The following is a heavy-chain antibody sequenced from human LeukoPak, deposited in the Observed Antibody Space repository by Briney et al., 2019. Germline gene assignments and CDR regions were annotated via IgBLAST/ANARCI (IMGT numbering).Heavy chain of an antibody. CDR1: GFTFDDYA. CDR3: AKPEYKATVWSDAFDI. CDR2: ISWDGGST. Sequence: PGGSLRLSCAASGFTFDDYAMHWVRQAPGKGLEWVSLISWDGGSTYYADSVKGRFTISRDNSKNFLYLQMNSLRAEDTALYYCAKPEYKATVWSDAFDIWGQGTMVTVSS. D-gene: IGHD4-17*01. V-gene: IGHV3-43D*03. J-gene: IGHJ3*02.